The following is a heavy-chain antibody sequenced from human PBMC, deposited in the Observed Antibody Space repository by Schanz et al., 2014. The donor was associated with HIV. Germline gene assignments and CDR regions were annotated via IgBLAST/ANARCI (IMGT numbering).Heavy chain of an antibody. J-gene: IGHJ5*02. CDR1: GYTFSRSA. Sequence: QVQLVQSGPEVAQPGASVKVSCKASGYTFSRSAISWVRQAPGQGLEWMGWISAYNGNTNYAQKFQGRVTMTTDTSTSTAYMELRSLRSDDTAVYYCAREKTTLNWFDPWGQGTLVTVSS. CDR3: AREKTTLNWFDP. CDR2: ISAYNGNT. D-gene: IGHD4-4*01. V-gene: IGHV1-18*01.